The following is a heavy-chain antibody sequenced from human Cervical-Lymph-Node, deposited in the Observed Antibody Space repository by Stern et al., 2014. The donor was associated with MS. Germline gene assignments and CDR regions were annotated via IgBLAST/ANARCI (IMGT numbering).Heavy chain of an antibody. CDR3: ARGVRDITGYVY. CDR1: GGTFRNSA. D-gene: IGHD3-9*01. J-gene: IGHJ4*02. V-gene: IGHV1-69*01. CDR2: IFPRFRTP. Sequence: QVQLVQSGAEVKKPGSSVKVSCKASGGTFRNSAISWLRQAPGQGLEWMGQIFPRFRTPNVAQKFQARVTITADESTRSVYLELESLRSEDTAVYYCARGVRDITGYVYWGQGTLITVSS.